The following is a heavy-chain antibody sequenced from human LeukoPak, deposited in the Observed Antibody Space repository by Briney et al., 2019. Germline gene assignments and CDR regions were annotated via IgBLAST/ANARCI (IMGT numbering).Heavy chain of an antibody. V-gene: IGHV4-39*07. D-gene: IGHD5-12*01. CDR1: GGSISSSSYY. CDR2: IYYSGST. J-gene: IGHJ4*02. Sequence: SETLSLTCTVSGGSISSSSYYWGWIRQPPGKGLEWIGSIYYSGSTYYNPSLKSRVTISVDTSKNQFSLKLSSVTAADTAVYYCARDLGGDSGYDFHFDYWGQGTLVTVSS. CDR3: ARDLGGDSGYDFHFDY.